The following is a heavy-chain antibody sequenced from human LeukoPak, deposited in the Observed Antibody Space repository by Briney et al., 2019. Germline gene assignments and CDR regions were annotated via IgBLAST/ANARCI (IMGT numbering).Heavy chain of an antibody. J-gene: IGHJ4*02. CDR2: INHSGST. CDR1: GGSFSGYY. V-gene: IGHV4-34*01. D-gene: IGHD3-10*01. CDR3: ASGSRIRGVNL. Sequence: SETLSLTCAVYGGSFSGYYWSWIRQPPGKGLEWIGEINHSGSTNYNPSLKSRVTISVDTSKNQFSLKLSSVTAADTAVYYCASGSRIRGVNLWGQGTLVTVSS.